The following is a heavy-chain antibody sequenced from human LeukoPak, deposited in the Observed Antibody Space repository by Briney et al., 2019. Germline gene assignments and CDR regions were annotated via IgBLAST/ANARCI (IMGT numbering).Heavy chain of an antibody. Sequence: PSETLSVTCTVSGGSISNSSKYWGWIRQPPGRGLEWIGNIYYSGSIYYNPSLKSRVAIFVDTSNKQFSLKLSSVTAADTAVYYCATPRGASTWFDPWGQGALVTVSS. V-gene: IGHV4-39*01. D-gene: IGHD3-10*01. CDR2: IYYSGSI. CDR3: ATPRGASTWFDP. CDR1: GGSISNSSKY. J-gene: IGHJ5*02.